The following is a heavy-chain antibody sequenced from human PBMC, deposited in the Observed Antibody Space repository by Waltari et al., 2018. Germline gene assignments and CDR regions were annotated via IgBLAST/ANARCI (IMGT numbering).Heavy chain of an antibody. CDR2: INHSGSP. Sequence: QVQLQQWGAGLLKPSETLSLTCAVYGGSFSGYYWSWIRQPPGKGPEWIGEINHSGSPNYNPSLKRRVTLAVDTSKNQFALKLSSVTAADTAVYYCARGLRYSSGWSYYYYYMDVWGKGTTVTISS. CDR3: ARGLRYSSGWSYYYYYMDV. D-gene: IGHD6-19*01. J-gene: IGHJ6*03. V-gene: IGHV4-34*01. CDR1: GGSFSGYY.